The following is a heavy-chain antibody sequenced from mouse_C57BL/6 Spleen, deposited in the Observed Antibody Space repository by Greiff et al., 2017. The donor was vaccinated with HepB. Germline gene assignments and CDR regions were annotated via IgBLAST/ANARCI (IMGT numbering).Heavy chain of an antibody. Sequence: EVKLVESGGDLVKPGGSLKLSCAASGFTFSSYGMSWVRQTPDKRLEWVATISSGGSYTYYPDSVKGRFTISRDNAKNTLYLQMSSLKSEDTAMYYCAREDGSSYGDYAMDYWGQGTSVTVSS. CDR3: AREDGSSYGDYAMDY. CDR2: ISSGGSYT. D-gene: IGHD1-1*01. V-gene: IGHV5-6*01. J-gene: IGHJ4*01. CDR1: GFTFSSYG.